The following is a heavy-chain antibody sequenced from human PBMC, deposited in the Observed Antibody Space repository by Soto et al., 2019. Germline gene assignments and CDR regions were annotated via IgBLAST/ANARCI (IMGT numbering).Heavy chain of an antibody. CDR1: GFTFGDYA. Sequence: QPGGSLRLSCTASGFTFGDYAMSWVRQAPGKGLEWVGFIRSKSSGGTTDYAASVKGRFTISRDDSKSIAYLQMNSLKTEDTAVYYCTRDTLAVAGGPWGQGTLVTVSS. CDR3: TRDTLAVAGGP. D-gene: IGHD6-19*01. V-gene: IGHV3-49*04. J-gene: IGHJ5*02. CDR2: IRSKSSGGTT.